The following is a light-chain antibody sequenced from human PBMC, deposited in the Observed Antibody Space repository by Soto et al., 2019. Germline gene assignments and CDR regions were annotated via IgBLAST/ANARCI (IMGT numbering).Light chain of an antibody. CDR1: QTVSHW. CDR2: GAS. V-gene: IGKV1-6*01. Sequence: IQMTQSPSTLSGSVGDRVTITCRASQTVSHWLAWYQQKPGKAPKVLIYGASNLQSGVPSRFSGSASGTDFTLTISSLQPEDFATYYCLQDYTYPWTFGQGTKVDIK. CDR3: LQDYTYPWT. J-gene: IGKJ1*01.